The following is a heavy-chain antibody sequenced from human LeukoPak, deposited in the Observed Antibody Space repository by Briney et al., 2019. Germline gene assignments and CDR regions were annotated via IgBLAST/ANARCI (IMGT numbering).Heavy chain of an antibody. Sequence: SETLSLTCAVYGGSFSGYYWSWIRQPPGKGLEWIGEINHSGSTNYNPSLKSRVTISVDTSKNQFSLKLSSVTAADTAVYYCARDSPGNYGLDLWGRGTLVTVSS. J-gene: IGHJ2*01. CDR3: ARDSPGNYGLDL. V-gene: IGHV4-34*01. D-gene: IGHD4-17*01. CDR2: INHSGST. CDR1: GGSFSGYY.